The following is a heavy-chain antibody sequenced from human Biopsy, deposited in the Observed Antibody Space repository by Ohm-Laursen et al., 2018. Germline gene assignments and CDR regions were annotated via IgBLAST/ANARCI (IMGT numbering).Heavy chain of an antibody. CDR1: GGTFSNYG. CDR2: NIPILGTG. V-gene: IGHV1-69*06. D-gene: IGHD3-9*01. Sequence: ASVKVSCKAPGGTFSNYGVNWVRQAPGQGLEWLGGNIPILGTGNYAQKFQDRVTVAPDTSTSTATMELRSLRSADTAVYYGATKLTGYFHHWGQGTLVIVSS. J-gene: IGHJ1*01. CDR3: ATKLTGYFHH.